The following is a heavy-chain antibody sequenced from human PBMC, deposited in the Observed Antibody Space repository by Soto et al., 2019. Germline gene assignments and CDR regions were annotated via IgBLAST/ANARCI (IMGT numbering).Heavy chain of an antibody. CDR2: ISAYNGNT. J-gene: IGHJ5*02. CDR1: GYTFTSYG. Sequence: ASVKVSCKASGYTFTSYGISWVRQAPGQGLEWMGWISAYNGNTNYAQKLQGRVTMTTDTSTSTDYMELRSLRSDDTAVYYCARNFIAAAVKWFDPWGQGTMVSVSS. CDR3: ARNFIAAAVKWFDP. V-gene: IGHV1-18*01. D-gene: IGHD6-13*01.